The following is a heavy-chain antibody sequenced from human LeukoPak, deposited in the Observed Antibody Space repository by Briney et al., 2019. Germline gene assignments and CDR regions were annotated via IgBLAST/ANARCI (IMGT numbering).Heavy chain of an antibody. CDR3: AKPRGSGWYDAFDI. CDR2: ISSGGGST. CDR1: GFTFSTYA. D-gene: IGHD6-19*01. V-gene: IGHV3-23*01. J-gene: IGHJ3*02. Sequence: GGSLRLSCAASGFTFSTYALSWVRQAPGKGLEWVSVISSGGGSTYYADSVKGRFTISRDNSKNTLSLQINSLRAEDTAVYYCAKPRGSGWYDAFDIWGPGTMVTVSS.